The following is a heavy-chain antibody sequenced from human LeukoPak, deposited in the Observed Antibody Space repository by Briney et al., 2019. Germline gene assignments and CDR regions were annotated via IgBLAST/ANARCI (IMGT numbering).Heavy chain of an antibody. Sequence: SETLSLTCTVSGGSISSSSYYWGWIRQPPGKGLGWIGEINHSGSTNYNPPLKSRVTISVDTSKNQFSLKLSSVTAADTAVYYCARDGGFDDYGDYFNWFDPWGQGTLVTVSS. V-gene: IGHV4-39*07. J-gene: IGHJ5*02. CDR1: GGSISSSSYY. D-gene: IGHD4-17*01. CDR2: INHSGST. CDR3: ARDGGFDDYGDYFNWFDP.